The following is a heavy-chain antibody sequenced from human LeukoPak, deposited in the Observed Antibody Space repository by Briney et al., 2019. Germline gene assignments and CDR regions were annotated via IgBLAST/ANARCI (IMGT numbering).Heavy chain of an antibody. D-gene: IGHD5-18*01. V-gene: IGHV4-59*08. CDR3: ARRQRGSYGYAGYFDY. J-gene: IGHJ4*02. CDR2: IYYSGST. Sequence: SETLSLTCTVSGGSISSYYWSWIRQPPGKGLEWIGYIYYSGSTNYNPSLKSRVIISVDTSKNQFSLKLSSVTAADTAVYYCARRQRGSYGYAGYFDYWGQGTLVTVSS. CDR1: GGSISSYY.